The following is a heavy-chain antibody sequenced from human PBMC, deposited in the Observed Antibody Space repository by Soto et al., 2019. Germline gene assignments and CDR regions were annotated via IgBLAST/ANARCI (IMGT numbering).Heavy chain of an antibody. V-gene: IGHV3-74*01. J-gene: IGHJ4*02. CDR3: ARGQYCRGGTCYSAPDY. D-gene: IGHD2-15*01. Sequence: EVQLVESGGGLVQPGGSLRIFCGASGFTFSTYWMYWVRQAPGKGLVWVSRINGDGSKTSYADSVKGRFTISRDNAKNTLYLHMNGLRAEDTALYYCARGQYCRGGTCYSAPDYWGQGTLVTVSS. CDR1: GFTFSTYW. CDR2: INGDGSKT.